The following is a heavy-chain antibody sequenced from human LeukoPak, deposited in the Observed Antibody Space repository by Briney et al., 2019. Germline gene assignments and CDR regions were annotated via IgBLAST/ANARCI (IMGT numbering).Heavy chain of an antibody. Sequence: GGSLRLSCAASGFTFSSYGMHWVRQAPGKGLEWVAFIRYDGSNKYYADSVKGRFTISGDNSKNTLCLQMNSLRAEDTAVYYCAKDGGYCSSTSCSHYYYYMDVWGKGTTVTISS. V-gene: IGHV3-30*02. D-gene: IGHD2-2*01. J-gene: IGHJ6*03. CDR3: AKDGGYCSSTSCSHYYYYMDV. CDR1: GFTFSSYG. CDR2: IRYDGSNK.